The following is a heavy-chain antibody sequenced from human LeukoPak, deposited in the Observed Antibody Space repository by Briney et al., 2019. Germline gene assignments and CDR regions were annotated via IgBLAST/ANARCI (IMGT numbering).Heavy chain of an antibody. CDR1: GYTFTSYY. J-gene: IGHJ6*02. Sequence: GASVKVSCKASGYTFTSYYMHWVRQAPGQGLEWMGIINPSGGSTSYAQKFQGRVTMTRDTSTSTVYMELSSLRSEDTAVYYSARAKRVITLPRNYYYYGMDVWGQGTTVTVSS. V-gene: IGHV1-46*01. CDR3: ARAKRVITLPRNYYYYGMDV. D-gene: IGHD3-22*01. CDR2: INPSGGST.